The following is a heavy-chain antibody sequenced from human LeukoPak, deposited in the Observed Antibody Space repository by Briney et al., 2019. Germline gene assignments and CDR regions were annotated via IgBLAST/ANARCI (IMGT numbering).Heavy chain of an antibody. Sequence: ASVKVSCKASGYTFTGYYMHWVRQAPGQGLEWMGWINSNSGGTNYAQKLQGRVTMTTDTSTSTAYMELRSLRSDDTAVYYCARDRRAIATAGEYYFDYWGQGILVTVSS. D-gene: IGHD6-13*01. CDR1: GYTFTGYY. J-gene: IGHJ4*02. CDR3: ARDRRAIATAGEYYFDY. CDR2: INSNSGGT. V-gene: IGHV1-2*02.